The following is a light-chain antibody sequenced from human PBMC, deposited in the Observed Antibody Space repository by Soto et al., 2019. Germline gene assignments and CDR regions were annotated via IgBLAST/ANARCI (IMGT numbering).Light chain of an antibody. J-gene: IGLJ2*01. V-gene: IGLV2-23*02. CDR3: CSYAGRLTVI. CDR1: SSDVGTYDL. Sequence: QSALTQPASVSGSPGQSIAISCTGTSSDVGTYDLVSWYQQHPGKAPKLMISGVNNRPSGVSNRFSGSKSGTTASLTISGLQAEDEADYYCCSYAGRLTVIFGGGTKVTVL. CDR2: GVN.